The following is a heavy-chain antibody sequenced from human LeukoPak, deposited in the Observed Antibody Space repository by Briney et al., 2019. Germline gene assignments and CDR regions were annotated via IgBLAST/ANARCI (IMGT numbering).Heavy chain of an antibody. D-gene: IGHD5-18*01. CDR2: ISGSGAST. Sequence: GGSLRLSCLTSGFTLSTNAMSWVRQAPGKGLEWISGISGSGASTYYADSVKGRFTISRDDSRNTLYLQMNSLRAEDTAVYYCARDAVDTANAVWGQGTTVTVSS. J-gene: IGHJ6*02. CDR1: GFTLSTNA. CDR3: ARDAVDTANAV. V-gene: IGHV3-23*01.